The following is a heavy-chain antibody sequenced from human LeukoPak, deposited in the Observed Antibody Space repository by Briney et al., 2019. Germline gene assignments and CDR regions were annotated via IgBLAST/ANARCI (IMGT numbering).Heavy chain of an antibody. CDR1: GGSISSGGYS. CDR2: IYLSGPT. Sequence: SQTLSLTCAVSGGSISSGGYSWSWIRQPPGKGLEWIGYIYLSGPTYYNPSLKSRVTISVDRSENQFSLNLSSVTAADTAVYYCARIRKREGEDYWGQGILVTVSS. CDR3: ARIRKREGEDY. D-gene: IGHD1-26*01. V-gene: IGHV4-30-2*01. J-gene: IGHJ4*02.